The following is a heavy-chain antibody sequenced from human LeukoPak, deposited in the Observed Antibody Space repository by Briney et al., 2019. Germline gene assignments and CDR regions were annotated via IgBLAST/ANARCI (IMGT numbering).Heavy chain of an antibody. Sequence: GGPLRLSCAASGFTFSDYYMSWIRQAPGKGLEWVSYISSSGSTIYYADSVKGRFTISRDNAKNSLYLQMNSLRAEDTAVYYCAREPRPYYYYMDVWGKGTTVTVSS. CDR2: ISSSGSTI. CDR1: GFTFSDYY. J-gene: IGHJ6*03. V-gene: IGHV3-11*04. CDR3: AREPRPYYYYMDV.